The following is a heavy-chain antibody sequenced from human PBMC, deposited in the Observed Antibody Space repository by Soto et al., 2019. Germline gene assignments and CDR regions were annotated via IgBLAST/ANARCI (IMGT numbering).Heavy chain of an antibody. CDR2: ISSSSSYI. V-gene: IGHV3-21*06. Sequence: PGGSLRLSCAASGFSFSSSTMSWVRRPPGKGLEWVSAISSSSSYIYYADSLKGRFTISRDNAKDSLYLQMHSLRAEDTALYYCARDLGEVSAFWGQGNLVTVSS. CDR1: GFSFSSST. CDR3: ARDLGEVSAF. J-gene: IGHJ4*02. D-gene: IGHD3-10*01.